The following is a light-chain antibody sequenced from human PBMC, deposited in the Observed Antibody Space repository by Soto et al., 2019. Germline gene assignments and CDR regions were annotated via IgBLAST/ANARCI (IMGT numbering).Light chain of an antibody. CDR2: DVR. CDR1: SSDVGGYNY. CDR3: SSYTSSSTLV. V-gene: IGLV2-14*01. J-gene: IGLJ2*01. Sequence: QSALTQPASVSGSPGQSITISCTGTSSDVGGYNYVSWYQQHPGKAPKLMIYDVRNRPSGVSNRFSGSKSGNTASLTISGLQAEDEADYDCSSYTSSSTLVFGGGTKLTVL.